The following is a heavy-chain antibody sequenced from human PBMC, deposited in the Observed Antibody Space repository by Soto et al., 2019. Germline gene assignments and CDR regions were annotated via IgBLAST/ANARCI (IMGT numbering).Heavy chain of an antibody. CDR1: GDSISSSSYY. D-gene: IGHD3-9*01. CDR3: AKTSPYDIRTYWYFDI. V-gene: IGHV4-39*01. Sequence: QMQLQESGPGLVKTSETLSLTCIVSGDSISSSSYYWVWIRQPPGKGLEWIGSIYYSGTTYYNPSLESRVTLSIDTSNNELSQKVGSLTAADTAVYYCAKTSPYDIRTYWYFDIWGRGTLVAVSS. J-gene: IGHJ2*01. CDR2: IYYSGTT.